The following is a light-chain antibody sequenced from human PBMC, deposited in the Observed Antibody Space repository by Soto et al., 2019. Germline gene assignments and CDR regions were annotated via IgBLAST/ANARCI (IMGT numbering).Light chain of an antibody. CDR2: AAS. CDR3: QQSYSTPGT. V-gene: IGKV1-39*01. Sequence: DIQMTQSPSSLSASVGDRVTITCLASQSVSSYLNWCQQKPGKARKLLIYAASSLQSVVASRFSGSGSGTDFTLTISSLQPEDFATYYCQQSYSTPGTFGQGTKVDI. J-gene: IGKJ1*01. CDR1: QSVSSY.